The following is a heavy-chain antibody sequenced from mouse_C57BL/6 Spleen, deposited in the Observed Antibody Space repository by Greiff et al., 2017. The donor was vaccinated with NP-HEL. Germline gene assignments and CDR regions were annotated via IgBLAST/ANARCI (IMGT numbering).Heavy chain of an antibody. V-gene: IGHV5-17*01. J-gene: IGHJ3*01. D-gene: IGHD1-1*01. CDR3: ATYGSSPAWFAY. Sequence: DVQLQESGGGLVKPGGSLKLSCAASGFTFSDYGMHWVRQAPEKGLEWVAYISSGSSTIYYADTVKGRFTISRDNAKNTLFLQMTSLRSEDTAMYYCATYGSSPAWFAYWGQGTLVTVSA. CDR1: GFTFSDYG. CDR2: ISSGSSTI.